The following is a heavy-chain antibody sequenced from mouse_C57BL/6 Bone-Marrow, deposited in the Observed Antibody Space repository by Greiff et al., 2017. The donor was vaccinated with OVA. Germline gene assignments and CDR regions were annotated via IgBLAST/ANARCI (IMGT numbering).Heavy chain of an antibody. V-gene: IGHV2-5*01. CDR3: SGWLPLAY. CDR1: GFSLTSYG. D-gene: IGHD2-3*01. Sequence: VQLVESGPGLVQPSQSLSIPCTVSGFSLTSYGVYWVRQSPGKGLECLGVIWRGGSTDYNAAFMSRLRLTKDNSKSQVFFKMNSLLADYTVIYYCSGWLPLAYWGQGTLVTVSA. CDR2: IWRGGST. J-gene: IGHJ3*01.